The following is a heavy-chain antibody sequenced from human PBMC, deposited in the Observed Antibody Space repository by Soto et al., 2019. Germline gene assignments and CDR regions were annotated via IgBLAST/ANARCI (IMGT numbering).Heavy chain of an antibody. CDR2: ISSSSSTI. CDR1: GFTFSSYS. J-gene: IGHJ4*01. V-gene: IGHV3-48*01. CDR3: TTDSYMTTIVVRFDH. D-gene: IGHD3-22*01. Sequence: GGSLRLSCASSGFTFSSYSMNWVRQAPGKGLEWVSCISSSSSTIYYADSVKGRFTISRDNAKNSLYLQMNSLRAEDTAVYYCTTDSYMTTIVVRFDHWGHGTLVTVS.